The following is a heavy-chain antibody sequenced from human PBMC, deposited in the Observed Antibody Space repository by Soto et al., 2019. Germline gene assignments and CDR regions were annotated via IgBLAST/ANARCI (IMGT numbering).Heavy chain of an antibody. D-gene: IGHD5-12*01. V-gene: IGHV4-59*01. CDR1: GGSISSYY. J-gene: IGHJ5*02. CDR2: IYYSGRT. CDR3: ARFYSGYGGDWFDA. Sequence: QVQLQESGPGLVKLSETLSLTCTVSGGSISSYYWSWIRQPPGKGLEWIGYIYYSGRTKYNPSLKSPATXXVXTXXNHFSLKLSSVTAADTAVYYCARFYSGYGGDWFDAWGQGNLVTVSS.